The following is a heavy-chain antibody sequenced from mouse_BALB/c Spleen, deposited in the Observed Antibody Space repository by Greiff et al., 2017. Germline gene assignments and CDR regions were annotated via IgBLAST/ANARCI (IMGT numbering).Heavy chain of an antibody. D-gene: IGHD1-1*01. CDR1: GFNIKDTY. J-gene: IGHJ4*01. CDR2: IDPANGNT. Sequence: EVQLQQSGAELVKPGASVKLSCTASGFNIKDTYMHWVKQRPEQGLEWIGRIDPANGNTKYDPKFQGKATITADTSSNTAYLQLSSLTSEDTAVYYCAVLLLRYAMDYWGQGTSVTVSS. CDR3: AVLLLRYAMDY. V-gene: IGHV14-3*02.